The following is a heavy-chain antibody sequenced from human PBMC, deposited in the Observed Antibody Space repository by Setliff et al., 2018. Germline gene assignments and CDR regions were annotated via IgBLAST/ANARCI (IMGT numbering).Heavy chain of an antibody. V-gene: IGHV1-18*01. CDR2: IITSTGKT. Sequence: ASVKVSCKASGYTFTNFGFHWLRQAPGQGLEWMAMIITSTGKTSYAQKFQGRVTVTTDTYTGTGYMELRSLRSDETAMYFCARFGGSCSSSSCYASDLWGQGTMVTVS. CDR3: ARFGGSCSSSSCYASDL. CDR1: GYTFTNFG. J-gene: IGHJ3*01. D-gene: IGHD2-2*01.